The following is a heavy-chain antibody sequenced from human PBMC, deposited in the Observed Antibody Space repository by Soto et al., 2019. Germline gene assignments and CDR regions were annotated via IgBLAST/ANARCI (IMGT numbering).Heavy chain of an antibody. CDR3: AKDWGSSGWFNWFDP. J-gene: IGHJ5*02. CDR1: GFTLSNTG. Sequence: QVQLVESGGGVVQPGRSLRLSCVASGFTLSNTGMHWVRQAPGKGLEWVAMISQDGSNTYYGDSVKGRFNISRDNSWNTLYLQMDSLRPEDTSVYYCAKDWGSSGWFNWFDPWGQGTLVTVSS. V-gene: IGHV3-30*18. D-gene: IGHD6-19*01. CDR2: ISQDGSNT.